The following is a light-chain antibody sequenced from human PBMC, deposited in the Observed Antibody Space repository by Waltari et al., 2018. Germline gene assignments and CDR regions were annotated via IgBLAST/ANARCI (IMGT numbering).Light chain of an antibody. CDR2: EVT. CDR3: SSYAGGSSLM. CDR1: SPDVEGYEP. Sequence: QSALTQPPSASGSLGQSITISSTAISPDVEGYEPVVWYQQHPGKAPKLLIYEVTKRPSGVPDRFSGSKSDNTASLAVSGLQAEDEADYYCSSYAGGSSLMFGGGTKLTVL. V-gene: IGLV2-8*01. J-gene: IGLJ3*02.